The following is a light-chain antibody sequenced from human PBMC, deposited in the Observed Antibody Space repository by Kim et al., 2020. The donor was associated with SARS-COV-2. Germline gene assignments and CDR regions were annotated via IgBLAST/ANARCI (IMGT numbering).Light chain of an antibody. CDR1: QSVSSN. V-gene: IGKV3-15*01. J-gene: IGKJ1*01. CDR3: QQYSNWPRT. Sequence: EVVMTQSPATLSVSPGERATLSCRASQSVSSNLAWYQQKPGQAPRLLIYGTSNRATGIPARFSGSGSGTEFTLIISSLQSEDFAVYYCQQYSNWPRTFGQGTKVDIK. CDR2: GTS.